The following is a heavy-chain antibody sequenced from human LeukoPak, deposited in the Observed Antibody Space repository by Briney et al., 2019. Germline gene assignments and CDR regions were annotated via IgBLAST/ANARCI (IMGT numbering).Heavy chain of an antibody. V-gene: IGHV1-2*02. CDR2: ISPKSGGT. CDR3: ARDGVYSRDFDAFDI. CDR1: GYTFTSYG. J-gene: IGHJ3*02. Sequence: GASVKVSCKASGYTFTSYGISWVRQAPGQGLEWMGWISPKSGGTNYAQEFQGRVTMTRDTSISTAYLELSSLTSDDTAVYYCARDGVYSRDFDAFDIWGQGTKVTVSS. D-gene: IGHD6-13*01.